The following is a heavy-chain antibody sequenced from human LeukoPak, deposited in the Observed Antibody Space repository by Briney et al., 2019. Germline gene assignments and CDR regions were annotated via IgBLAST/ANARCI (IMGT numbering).Heavy chain of an antibody. Sequence: GGSLRLSCAASGFTFSSYGMHWVRQAPGKGLEWVAVISYDGSNKYYADSVKGRFTISRDNSKNTLYLQMNSLRAEDTAVYYCAKGGDYYGSGSPPDYWGQGTLVTVSS. CDR1: GFTFSSYG. CDR2: ISYDGSNK. J-gene: IGHJ4*02. CDR3: AKGGDYYGSGSPPDY. V-gene: IGHV3-30*18. D-gene: IGHD3-10*01.